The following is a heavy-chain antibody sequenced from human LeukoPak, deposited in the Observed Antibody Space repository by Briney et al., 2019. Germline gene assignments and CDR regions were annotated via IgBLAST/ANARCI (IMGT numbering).Heavy chain of an antibody. CDR3: ARETYSGYDFFDY. J-gene: IGHJ4*02. D-gene: IGHD5-12*01. CDR1: GGSISSYY. Sequence: SETLSLTCTVSGGSISSYYWSWIRQPPGKGLEWIGYIYYSGSTNYNPSLKSRVTISVDTSKNQFSLKLSSVTAADTAVYYCARETYSGYDFFDYWGQGTLVTVSS. V-gene: IGHV4-59*01. CDR2: IYYSGST.